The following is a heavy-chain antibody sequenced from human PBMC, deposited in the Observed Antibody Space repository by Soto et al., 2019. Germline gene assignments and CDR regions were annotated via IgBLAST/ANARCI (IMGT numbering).Heavy chain of an antibody. J-gene: IGHJ6*02. V-gene: IGHV4-30-4*01. CDR3: ARVRSYGMDV. Sequence: PSETLSLTCTVSGDSVSSGDYYWSWIRQPPGKGLEWTGNIYYGGRHFYNPSLKSRVTMSLDTSKNQFSLRLNSVTAADSAVYYCARVRSYGMDVWGQGTTVTVSS. CDR1: GDSVSSGDYY. D-gene: IGHD4-17*01. CDR2: IYYGGRH.